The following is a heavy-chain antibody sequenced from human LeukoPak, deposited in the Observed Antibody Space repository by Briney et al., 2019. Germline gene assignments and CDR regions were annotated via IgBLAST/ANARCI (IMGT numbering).Heavy chain of an antibody. J-gene: IGHJ4*02. Sequence: SETLSLTCTVSGDSINSLDLWSWVRQPPGKGLEWIGEMYLSGTTHSNPSVKSRVTISIDKSKNQFFLNLSSVTAEDTAVYYCAGLVGRYSSGLYYYYFDYWGQGTLVTVSS. CDR2: MYLSGTT. D-gene: IGHD3-22*01. CDR3: AGLVGRYSSGLYYYYFDY. V-gene: IGHV4-4*02. CDR1: GDSINSLDL.